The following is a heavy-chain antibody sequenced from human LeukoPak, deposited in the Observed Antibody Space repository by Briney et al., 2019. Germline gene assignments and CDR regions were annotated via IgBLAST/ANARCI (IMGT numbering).Heavy chain of an antibody. CDR1: GGSISSGGYS. V-gene: IGHV4-30-2*01. Sequence: SQTLSHTCAVSGGSISSGGYSWSWIRQPPGKGLEWIGYIYHSGSTYYNPSLKSRVTISVDRSKNQFSLKLSSVTAADTAVYYCAREVAAAGLDYWGQGTLVTVSS. CDR3: AREVAAAGLDY. J-gene: IGHJ4*02. CDR2: IYHSGST. D-gene: IGHD6-13*01.